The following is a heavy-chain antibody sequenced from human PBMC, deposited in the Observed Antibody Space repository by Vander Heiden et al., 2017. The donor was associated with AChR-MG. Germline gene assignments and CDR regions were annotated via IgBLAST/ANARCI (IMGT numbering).Heavy chain of an antibody. CDR1: GLAFSRDS. Sequence: EVQLVEPGGGLVKPGGSLRLSRADSGLAFSRDSMSWDRQGPGKGLEWVSSISSSSSYIYYADSGKGRFTISRDNAKNSLYLQMNSLRAEDTAVYYCARWETVAGTLPHGMDVWGQGTTVTVAS. J-gene: IGHJ6*02. CDR3: ARWETVAGTLPHGMDV. D-gene: IGHD6-19*01. V-gene: IGHV3-21*01. CDR2: ISSSSSYI.